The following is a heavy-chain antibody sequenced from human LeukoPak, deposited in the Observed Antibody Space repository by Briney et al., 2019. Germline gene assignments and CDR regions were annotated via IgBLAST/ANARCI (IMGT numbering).Heavy chain of an antibody. CDR2: ITSNGGST. CDR1: GFTFSSYS. D-gene: IGHD1-26*01. CDR3: ARVRMGATVSDFYYYYMDV. V-gene: IGHV3-64*01. Sequence: GGSLRLSCAASGFTFSSYSMHWVRQAPGKGLESVSAITSNGGSTYYANSVKGRFTISRDNSKNTLYLQMGSLRVEDMAVYYCARVRMGATVSDFYYYYMDVWGKGTTVTVSS. J-gene: IGHJ6*03.